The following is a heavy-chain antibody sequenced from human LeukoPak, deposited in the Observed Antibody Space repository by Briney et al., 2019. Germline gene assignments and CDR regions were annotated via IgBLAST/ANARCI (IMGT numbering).Heavy chain of an antibody. CDR3: AKGYYYDSSGYYLYHAFDI. V-gene: IGHV3-9*01. J-gene: IGHJ3*02. CDR1: GFTFDDYA. D-gene: IGHD3-22*01. Sequence: GGSLRLSCAASGFTFDDYAMHWVRQAPGKGLEWVSGISWNSGSIGYADSVKGRFTISRDNAKNSLYLQMNSLRAEDTALYYCAKGYYYDSSGYYLYHAFDIWGQGTMVTVSS. CDR2: ISWNSGSI.